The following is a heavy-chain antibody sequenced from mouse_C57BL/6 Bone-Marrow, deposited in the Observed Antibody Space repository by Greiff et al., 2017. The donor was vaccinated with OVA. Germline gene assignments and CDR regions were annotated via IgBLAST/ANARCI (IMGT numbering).Heavy chain of an antibody. CDR3: ARHENGNHGYWYFDV. J-gene: IGHJ1*03. CDR1: GYTFTEYT. Sequence: QVHVKQSGAELVKPGASVKLSCKASGYTFTEYTIHWVKQRSGQGLEWIGWFYPGSGSIKYNEKFKDKATLTADKSSSTVYMELSRLTSEDSAVYFCARHENGNHGYWYFDVWGTGTTVTVSS. D-gene: IGHD2-1*01. V-gene: IGHV1-62-2*01. CDR2: FYPGSGSI.